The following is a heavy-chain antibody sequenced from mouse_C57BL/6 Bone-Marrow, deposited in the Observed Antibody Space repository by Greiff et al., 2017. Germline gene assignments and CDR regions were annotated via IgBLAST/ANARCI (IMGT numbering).Heavy chain of an antibody. CDR1: GYTFTSYW. V-gene: IGHV1-64*01. J-gene: IGHJ2*01. CDR3: ANCGNLRRLDN. Sequence: QVQLQQSGAELVKPGASVQLSCKASGYTFTSYWMHWVQQTPGQGLEWIGLIHPNSGSTNYNEKFKSKVTLTVDTSSNTAYMQLSSLTSEDSAVYCCANCGNLRRLDNWGQGTPLTFSS. D-gene: IGHD4-1*02. CDR2: IHPNSGST.